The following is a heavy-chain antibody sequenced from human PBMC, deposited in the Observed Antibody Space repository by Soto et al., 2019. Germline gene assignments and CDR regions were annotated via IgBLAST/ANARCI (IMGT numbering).Heavy chain of an antibody. Sequence: GGSLRLSCAASGFTFSSYWMSWVRQAPGKGLEWVSYISLSGSDMYYAGSAKGRFTISRDNAKNSLSLQMNSLRAEDTAVYYCVRDHIWPLDYWGQGTPVTVSS. CDR2: ISLSGSDM. J-gene: IGHJ4*02. CDR3: VRDHIWPLDY. D-gene: IGHD2-21*01. V-gene: IGHV3-48*01. CDR1: GFTFSSYW.